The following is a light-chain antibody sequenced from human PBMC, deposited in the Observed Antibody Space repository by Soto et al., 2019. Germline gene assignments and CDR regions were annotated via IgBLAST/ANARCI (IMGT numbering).Light chain of an antibody. CDR1: QGIRSD. V-gene: IGKV1-17*01. CDR3: LQQNSYPRLS. Sequence: DIQLTQSPSTLSASVGDRVTITCRASQGIRSDLGWHQQKPGKAPKRLIYAASSLQTGVPSRFSGSGSGTEFTLTISSLQPEDFATYFCLQQNSYPRLSFDGGTKVEIK. J-gene: IGKJ4*01. CDR2: AAS.